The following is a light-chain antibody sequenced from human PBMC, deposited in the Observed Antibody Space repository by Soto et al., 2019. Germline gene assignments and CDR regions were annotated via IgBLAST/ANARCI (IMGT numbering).Light chain of an antibody. CDR2: LGS. J-gene: IGKJ1*01. Sequence: DIVMTQSPLALPVTPGEPASISCRSSQSLLHSNGYNYLDWYLQKPGQSPQLRIYLGSNRASGVPDRFSGSGSGTDFTLKISRVEAEDVGVYYCMQPLQSWTFGQGTKVDIK. V-gene: IGKV2-28*01. CDR3: MQPLQSWT. CDR1: QSLLHSNGYNY.